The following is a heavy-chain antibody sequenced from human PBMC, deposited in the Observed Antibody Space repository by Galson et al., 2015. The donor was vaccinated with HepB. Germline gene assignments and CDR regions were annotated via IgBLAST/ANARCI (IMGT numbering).Heavy chain of an antibody. V-gene: IGHV3-11*05. CDR1: GFTFSDYY. D-gene: IGHD3-10*01. CDR3: ARGSKRYYYGSGIGYYFDY. Sequence: SLRLSCAASGFTFSDYYMSWIRQAPGKGLEWVSYISSSSYTNYADSVKGRFTISRDNAKNSLYLQMNSLRAEDTAVYYCARGSKRYYYGSGIGYYFDYWGQGTLVTVSS. CDR2: ISSSSYT. J-gene: IGHJ4*02.